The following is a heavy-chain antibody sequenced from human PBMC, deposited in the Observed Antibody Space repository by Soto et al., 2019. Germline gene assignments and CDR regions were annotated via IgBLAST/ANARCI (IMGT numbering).Heavy chain of an antibody. V-gene: IGHV3-23*01. CDR1: GFTLTGCS. CDR3: TKGEMATIRNSFDP. J-gene: IGHJ5*02. Sequence: GGCLRLACAVAGFTLTGCSMSWVRQTPTKGLEWVSALSRSGGATYYADSVKGRFTISRDSSKDTLYLQMSNLRAEDTAIYYCTKGEMATIRNSFDPWGQGTLVTAPQ. CDR2: LSRSGGAT. D-gene: IGHD1-7*01.